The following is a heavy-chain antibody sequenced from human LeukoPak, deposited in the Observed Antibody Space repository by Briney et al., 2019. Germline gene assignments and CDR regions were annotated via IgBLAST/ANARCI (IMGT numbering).Heavy chain of an antibody. CDR2: IKQDGSEK. V-gene: IGHV3-7*01. CDR3: ARPVDKWELGDAFDI. D-gene: IGHD1-26*01. CDR1: GFTFSSYW. Sequence: PGGSLRLSCAASGFTFSSYWMSWVRQAPGKGLEWVANIKQDGSEKYYVDSVKGRFTISRDNAKNSLYLQMNSLRAEDTAVYYCARPVDKWELGDAFDIWGQGTMVTVSS. J-gene: IGHJ3*02.